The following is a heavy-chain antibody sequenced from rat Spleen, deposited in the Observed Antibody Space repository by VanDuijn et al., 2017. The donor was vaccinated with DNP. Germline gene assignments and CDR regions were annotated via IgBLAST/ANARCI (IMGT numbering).Heavy chain of an antibody. J-gene: IGHJ3*01. D-gene: IGHD1-6*01. Sequence: EVQLVETGGDLVPPGRSLKLSCVASGFTFSSYWMFWIRQAPGKGLEWVASINPDGGNTYCQDSVKGRFTISRDNAKSTLYLQMDSLRSEDTATYYCARQGVMYTTATGFAYWGQCTLVTVSS. CDR1: GFTFSSYW. CDR2: INPDGGNT. CDR3: ARQGVMYTTATGFAY. V-gene: IGHV5-58*01.